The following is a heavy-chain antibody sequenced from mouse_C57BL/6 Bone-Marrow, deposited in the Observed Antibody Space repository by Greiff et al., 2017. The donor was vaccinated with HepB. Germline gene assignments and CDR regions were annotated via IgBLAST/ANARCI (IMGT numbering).Heavy chain of an antibody. CDR2: ISYDGSN. CDR3: ASSCSYYAMDY. V-gene: IGHV3-6*01. Sequence: EVKLQESGPGLVKPSQSLSLTCSVTGYSITSGYYWNWIRQFPGNKLEWMGYISYDGSNNYNPSLKNRISITRDTSKNQFFLKLNSVTTEDTATYYCASSCSYYAMDYWGQGTSVTVSS. CDR1: GYSITSGYY. J-gene: IGHJ4*01. D-gene: IGHD1-2*01.